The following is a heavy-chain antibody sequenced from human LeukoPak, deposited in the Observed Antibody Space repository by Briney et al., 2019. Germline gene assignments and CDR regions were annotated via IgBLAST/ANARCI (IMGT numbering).Heavy chain of an antibody. CDR3: ARDAGNYGAGSYRDF. D-gene: IGHD3-10*01. CDR1: GGSFRA. Sequence: SVNVSCKSSGGSFRAISWVRQAPGQGLEWMGGIIPVFGTSNYAQKFQGRITLTADESTTTAYLELSGLRSEDTATYYCARDAGNYGAGSYRDFWGQGTRVTVSS. CDR2: IIPVFGTS. V-gene: IGHV1-69*13. J-gene: IGHJ4*02.